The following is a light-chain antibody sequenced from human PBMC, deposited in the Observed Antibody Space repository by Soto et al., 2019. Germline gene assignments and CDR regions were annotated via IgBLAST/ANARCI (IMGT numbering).Light chain of an antibody. V-gene: IGKV3-15*01. J-gene: IGKJ1*01. CDR1: QSVSSN. CDR2: GAS. CDR3: QQYKNWPTGT. Sequence: IVMTQSPATLSVSPGERPTLSCRASQSVSSNLAWYQQKTGQAHRLIIYGASTRATGIPARFSGSVSGTEFTLTISSLQSEDFAVYYGQQYKNWPTGTFGRGTKVDIK.